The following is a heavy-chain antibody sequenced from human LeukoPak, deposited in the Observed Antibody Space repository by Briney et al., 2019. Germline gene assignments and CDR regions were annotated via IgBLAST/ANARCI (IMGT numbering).Heavy chain of an antibody. Sequence: GGSLRLSCAASGFTFSSYAMHWVRQAPGKGLEWVSAISGSGGSTYYADSVKGRFTISRDNSKNTLYLQMNSLRAEDTAVYYCAKDQGPVVSYLGYWGQGTLVTVSS. CDR2: ISGSGGST. CDR3: AKDQGPVVSYLGY. J-gene: IGHJ4*02. CDR1: GFTFSSYA. V-gene: IGHV3-23*01.